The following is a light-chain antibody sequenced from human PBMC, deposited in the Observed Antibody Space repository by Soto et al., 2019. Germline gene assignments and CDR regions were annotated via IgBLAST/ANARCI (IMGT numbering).Light chain of an antibody. J-gene: IGKJ4*01. V-gene: IGKV2-28*01. CDR2: LSS. Sequence: DIVMTQSPLSLPVTPGEPASISCRSSQSLLYSDGYSYLDWYLQKPGQSPQLLIYLSSIRASGVPDRFSGSGSGTDFTLKISRVEAEDVGVYYCMQALQTPLTFGGGTKVEIK. CDR1: QSLLYSDGYSY. CDR3: MQALQTPLT.